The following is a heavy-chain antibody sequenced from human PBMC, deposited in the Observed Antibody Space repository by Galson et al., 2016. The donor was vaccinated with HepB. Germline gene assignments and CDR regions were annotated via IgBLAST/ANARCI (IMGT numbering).Heavy chain of an antibody. V-gene: IGHV4-59*01. CDR3: VLVPYCSGSSCLALYFDY. J-gene: IGHJ4*02. CDR2: VYYSGSS. D-gene: IGHD2-15*01. Sequence: SETLSLTCTVSGGSISSDYWSWIRQAPGKGLELIGHVYYSGSSNYNPSLRSRVTISLGSSRNEFSLKLTSVTAADTAVYYCVLVPYCSGSSCLALYFDYRGQGIQVTVSS. CDR1: GGSISSDY.